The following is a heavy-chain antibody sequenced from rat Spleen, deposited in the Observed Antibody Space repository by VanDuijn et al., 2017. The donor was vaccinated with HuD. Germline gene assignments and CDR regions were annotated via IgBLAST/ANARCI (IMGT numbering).Heavy chain of an antibody. J-gene: IGHJ2*01. CDR3: ARSVFDY. Sequence: EVQLVESDGGLVQPGRSLKLSCAASGFTFSDYYMAWVRRAPTKGLEWVATIGYAGSRTYYRDSVKGRFTISRDNEKNILYLQMDSLRSEDTATYYCARSVFDYWGQGVVVTVSS. CDR2: IGYAGSRT. CDR1: GFTFSDYY. V-gene: IGHV5-7*01.